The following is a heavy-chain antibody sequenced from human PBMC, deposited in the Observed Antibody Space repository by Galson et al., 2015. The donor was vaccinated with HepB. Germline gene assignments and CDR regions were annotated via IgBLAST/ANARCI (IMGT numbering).Heavy chain of an antibody. D-gene: IGHD3-22*01. CDR3: TRICVTIIVVVILDY. Sequence: SLRLSCASSGFSFSNYAIHWVRQAPGKGLEWMAVISYDGSFRYYSDSVKGRFTVSRDPSRSILYLQMNSLKTEDTAVYYCTRICVTIIVVVILDYWGQGTLVTVSS. V-gene: IGHV3-30*03. CDR1: GFSFSNYA. J-gene: IGHJ4*02. CDR2: ISYDGSFR.